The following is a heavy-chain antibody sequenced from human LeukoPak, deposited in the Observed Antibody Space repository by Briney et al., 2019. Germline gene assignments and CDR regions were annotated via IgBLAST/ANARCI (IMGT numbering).Heavy chain of an antibody. D-gene: IGHD6-13*01. CDR1: GFTFTTYA. CDR3: ARVGYSSSWSFDY. V-gene: IGHV3-23*01. J-gene: IGHJ4*02. CDR2: ISGSGDST. Sequence: GGSLRLSCAASGFTFTTYAMSWVRQAPGKGLEWVSVISGSGDSTYYADSMKGRFTISRDNYKNTLYLQMNSLRAEDTAVYYCARVGYSSSWSFDYWGQGTLVTVSS.